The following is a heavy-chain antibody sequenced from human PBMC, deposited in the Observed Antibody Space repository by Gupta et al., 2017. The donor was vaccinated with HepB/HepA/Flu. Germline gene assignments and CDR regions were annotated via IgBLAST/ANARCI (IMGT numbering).Heavy chain of an antibody. CDR2: INSDGSDT. V-gene: IGHV3-74*01. CDR3: VRDLREVTAYYYHYYGLDV. J-gene: IGHJ6*02. CDR1: GFTLSRHW. D-gene: IGHD2-21*02. Sequence: EVQLVESGGGLVQPGGSLRLSCAASGFTLSRHWMHWVRQAPGKGLVWVSRINSDGSDTSYADFVKGRFTISRDNAKNTLYLQMNSLRVEDTALYYCVRDLREVTAYYYHYYGLDVWGQGTTVTVSS.